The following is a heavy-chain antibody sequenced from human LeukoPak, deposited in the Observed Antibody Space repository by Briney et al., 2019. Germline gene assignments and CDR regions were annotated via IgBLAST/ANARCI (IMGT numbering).Heavy chain of an antibody. V-gene: IGHV3-48*04. CDR2: ISSSSSTI. CDR3: AREDGSYYGY. D-gene: IGHD1-26*01. J-gene: IGHJ4*02. CDR1: GFTFSSYG. Sequence: GGSLRLSCAASGFTFSSYGMHWVRQAPGKGLEWVSYISSSSSTIYYADSVKGRFTISRDNAKNSLYLQMNSLRAEDTAVYYCAREDGSYYGYWGQGTLVTVSS.